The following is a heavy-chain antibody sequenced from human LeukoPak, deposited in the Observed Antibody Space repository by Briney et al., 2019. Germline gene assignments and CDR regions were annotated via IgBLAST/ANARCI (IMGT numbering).Heavy chain of an antibody. CDR2: IYTSGST. Sequence: SETLSLTCTVSGGSISSYYWSWIRQPAGKGLEWIGRIYTSGSTNYNPSLKSRVTISVDTSKNQFSLKLSSVTAADTAVYYCARAAPYYYDSSGSAFNWFDPWGQGTLVTVSS. V-gene: IGHV4-4*07. CDR3: ARAAPYYYDSSGSAFNWFDP. D-gene: IGHD3-22*01. CDR1: GGSISSYY. J-gene: IGHJ5*02.